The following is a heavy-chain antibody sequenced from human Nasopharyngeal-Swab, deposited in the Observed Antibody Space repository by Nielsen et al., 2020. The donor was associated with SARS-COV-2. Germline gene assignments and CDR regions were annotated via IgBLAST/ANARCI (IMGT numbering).Heavy chain of an antibody. CDR2: INPTDGST. CDR3: ARVLPFRITGTSGMDV. Sequence: WVRQAPGQGLEWMGIINPTDGSTSYAQKFEGRVTMTRVTSTSTVYMELNSLRSEDTAVYYCARVLPFRITGTSGMDVWGQGTTVTASS. D-gene: IGHD1-7*01. J-gene: IGHJ6*02. V-gene: IGHV1-46*01.